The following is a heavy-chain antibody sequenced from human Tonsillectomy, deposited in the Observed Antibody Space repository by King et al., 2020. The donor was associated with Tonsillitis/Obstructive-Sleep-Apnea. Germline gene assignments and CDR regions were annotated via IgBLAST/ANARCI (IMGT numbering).Heavy chain of an antibody. CDR3: ARDLMAGDYYDIAD. Sequence: VQLVESGPGLVKPSETLSLTCTVSGGSISSYYWSWIRQPAGKGLEWIGRIYTSGSTNYNPSLKSRVTMSVDKSKNQFSLKLSSVTAADTAVYYCARDLMAGDYYDIADWGQGTLVTVSS. J-gene: IGHJ4*02. D-gene: IGHD3-22*01. CDR1: GGSISSYY. CDR2: IYTSGST. V-gene: IGHV4-4*07.